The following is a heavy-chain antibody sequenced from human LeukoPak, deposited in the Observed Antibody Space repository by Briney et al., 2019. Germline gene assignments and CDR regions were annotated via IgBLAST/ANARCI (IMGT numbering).Heavy chain of an antibody. D-gene: IGHD5-24*01. CDR2: IYYSGST. V-gene: IGHV4-39*01. Sequence: SETLSLTCTVSGDSISSSSYYWGWIRQPPGKGLEWIRSIYYSGSTYYNPSLKSRVTISVDTSKNKFSLKLSSVTAADTAVYYCVGEMATIRYYFDYWGQGTLVTVSS. J-gene: IGHJ4*02. CDR3: VGEMATIRYYFDY. CDR1: GDSISSSSYY.